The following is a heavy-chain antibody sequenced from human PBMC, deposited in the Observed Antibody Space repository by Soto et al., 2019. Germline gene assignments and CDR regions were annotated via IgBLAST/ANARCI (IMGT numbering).Heavy chain of an antibody. CDR1: GFTFSNYA. Sequence: PGGSVRLSCAASGFTFSNYAISWVRQAPGKGLEWVSIISGSGDTPYYADSVKGRFTISRDNSRNTLYLQMNSLRAGDSAKYYCAKEGATGLYYFYYWGPGTLVTVSS. V-gene: IGHV3-23*01. CDR3: AKEGATGLYYFYY. J-gene: IGHJ4*02. CDR2: ISGSGDTP. D-gene: IGHD1-1*01.